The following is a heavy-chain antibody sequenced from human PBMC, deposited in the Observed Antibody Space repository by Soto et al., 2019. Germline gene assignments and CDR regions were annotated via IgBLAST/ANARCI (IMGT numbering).Heavy chain of an antibody. CDR3: ARAAYTAYYYYGMDV. Sequence: NPSETLSLTCTVSGGSISSGGYYWSWIRQHPGKGLEWIGYIYYSGSTYYNPSLKSRVTISVDTSKNQFSLKLSSVTAADTAVYYCARAAYTAYYYYGMDVWGQGTTVTVSS. J-gene: IGHJ6*02. CDR2: IYYSGST. CDR1: GGSISSGGYY. D-gene: IGHD2-2*02. V-gene: IGHV4-31*03.